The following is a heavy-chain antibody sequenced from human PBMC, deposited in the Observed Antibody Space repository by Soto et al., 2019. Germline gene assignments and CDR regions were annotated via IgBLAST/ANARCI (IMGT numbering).Heavy chain of an antibody. V-gene: IGHV4-30-4*01. J-gene: IGHJ6*02. CDR1: GGSISSGDYY. CDR3: ARDSDIDIHYYYYGMDV. Sequence: QVQLQESGPGLVKPSQTLSLTCTVSGGSISSGDYYWSWIRQPPGKGLEWIGYIYYSGSTYYNPSLKSRVTMAADTSKNQFSLKLSSVTAADTAVYYCARDSDIDIHYYYYGMDVWGQGTTVTVSS. D-gene: IGHD3-9*01. CDR2: IYYSGST.